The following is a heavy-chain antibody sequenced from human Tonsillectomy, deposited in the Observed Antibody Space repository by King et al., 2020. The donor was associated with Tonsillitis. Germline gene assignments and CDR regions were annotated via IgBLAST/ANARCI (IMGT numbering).Heavy chain of an antibody. Sequence: VQLQESGPGLVKPSQTLSLACAVSGASVSSTAYSWSWIRQPPGKGLEWLGYIYHTGSAYYNPSLKSRLTISIDTSNNQFSLKLSSVTAADTAFYYCARGCEGGCDCSDGFDVWGQGTMVTVSS. D-gene: IGHD2-21*02. CDR3: ARGCEGGCDCSDGFDV. CDR2: IYHTGSA. V-gene: IGHV4-30-4*07. J-gene: IGHJ3*01. CDR1: GASVSSTAYS.